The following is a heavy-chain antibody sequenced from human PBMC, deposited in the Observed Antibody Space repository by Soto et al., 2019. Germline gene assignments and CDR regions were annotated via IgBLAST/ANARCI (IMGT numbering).Heavy chain of an antibody. CDR2: ISGSGGST. Sequence: EVQLLESGGGLVQPGGSLRLSCAASGFTFSSYAMSWVRQAPGKGLGWVSAISGSGGSTYFADSVKGRFTISRDNSKNTLYLQMNSLRAEDTAIYYCAKQKTTVTRYDAFDIWGKGTMVTVYS. J-gene: IGHJ3*02. CDR3: AKQKTTVTRYDAFDI. CDR1: GFTFSSYA. D-gene: IGHD4-17*01. V-gene: IGHV3-23*01.